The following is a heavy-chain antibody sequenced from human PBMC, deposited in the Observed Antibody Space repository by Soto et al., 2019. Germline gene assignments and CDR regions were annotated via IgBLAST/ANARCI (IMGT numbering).Heavy chain of an antibody. Sequence: SETLSLTCIVSGDSIDSSYWTWIRQPPGKGLEWIGHVHGTGTTNYNPSLQSRVTLSFDTSKNQFSLELISVSAADTAVYYCARGYEFFDFWGQGTLVTVSS. V-gene: IGHV4-59*01. CDR2: VHGTGTT. D-gene: IGHD5-12*01. CDR1: GDSIDSSY. J-gene: IGHJ4*02. CDR3: ARGYEFFDF.